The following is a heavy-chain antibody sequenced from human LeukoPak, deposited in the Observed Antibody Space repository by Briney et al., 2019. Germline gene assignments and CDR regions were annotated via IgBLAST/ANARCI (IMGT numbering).Heavy chain of an antibody. CDR2: INPNNGGT. J-gene: IGHJ3*02. V-gene: IGHV1-2*06. D-gene: IGHD3-22*01. CDR1: GYTFTGYY. CDR3: AGEDNSSGYRPFDI. Sequence: ASVKVSCKASGYTFTGYYIHWVRQAPGQGLDWMGRINPNNGGTNYAQKFQGRVTMTRDMSMGTAYMELSRLRSGDTAVYYCAGEDNSSGYRPFDIWGQGTMVTVPS.